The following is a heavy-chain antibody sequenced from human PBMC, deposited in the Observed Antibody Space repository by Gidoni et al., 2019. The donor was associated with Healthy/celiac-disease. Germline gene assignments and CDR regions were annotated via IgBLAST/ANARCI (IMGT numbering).Heavy chain of an antibody. Sequence: QVQLVEAGGGVVQPGRSLRLSCAASGFTLSSYGMHVVRQAPGKGLGWVAVIWYDGSHKYYADSVKGRFTISRDNSKNTLYLQMNSLRAEDTAVYYCAREGYCISTSCKANFDYWGQGTLVTVSS. D-gene: IGHD2-2*01. CDR1: GFTLSSYG. CDR2: IWYDGSHK. CDR3: AREGYCISTSCKANFDY. J-gene: IGHJ4*02. V-gene: IGHV3-33*01.